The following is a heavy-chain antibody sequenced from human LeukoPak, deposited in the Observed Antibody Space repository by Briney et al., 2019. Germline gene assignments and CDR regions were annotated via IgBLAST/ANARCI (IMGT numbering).Heavy chain of an antibody. CDR1: GYSISSGYS. Sequence: PSETLSLTCAVSGYSISSGYSWGWIRQPPGKGLEWIGSIHYSGVTYSNPSLKSRVTLSVETSKTQFSLKLTSVTAADTAVYYCAKPIEMATIKDAFDIWGPGTMVTVSS. J-gene: IGHJ3*02. CDR2: IHYSGVT. D-gene: IGHD5-24*01. CDR3: AKPIEMATIKDAFDI. V-gene: IGHV4-38-2*01.